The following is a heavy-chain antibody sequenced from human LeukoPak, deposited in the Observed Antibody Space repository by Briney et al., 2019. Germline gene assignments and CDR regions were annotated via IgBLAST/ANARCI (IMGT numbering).Heavy chain of an antibody. D-gene: IGHD3-10*01. Sequence: GGSLRLSCAASGFTFSSYAMHWVRQAPGKGLEWVAVISYDGSNKYYADSVKGRFTISRDNSKNTLYLLMNSLRAEDTAVYYCARDLGSYPRGEDYFDYWGQGTLVTVSS. J-gene: IGHJ4*02. CDR2: ISYDGSNK. CDR1: GFTFSSYA. V-gene: IGHV3-30*04. CDR3: ARDLGSYPRGEDYFDY.